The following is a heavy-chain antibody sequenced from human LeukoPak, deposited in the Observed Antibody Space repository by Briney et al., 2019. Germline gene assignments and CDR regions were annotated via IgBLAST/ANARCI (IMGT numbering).Heavy chain of an antibody. CDR3: ARVTYYYDSSGYNPQSVDH. J-gene: IGHJ4*02. Sequence: ASVKVSCKASGYTFTSYGISWVRQAPGQGLEWMGWISAYNGNTNYAQKLQGRVTVTTDTSTSTAYMELRSLRSDDTAVYYCARVTYYYDSSGYNPQSVDHWGQGTLVTVSP. CDR1: GYTFTSYG. CDR2: ISAYNGNT. D-gene: IGHD3-22*01. V-gene: IGHV1-18*01.